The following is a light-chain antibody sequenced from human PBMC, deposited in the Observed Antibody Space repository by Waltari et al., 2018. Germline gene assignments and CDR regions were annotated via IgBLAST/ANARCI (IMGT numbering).Light chain of an antibody. V-gene: IGLV4-60*03. CDR2: LEGSGSY. CDR1: SGHSSYI. J-gene: IGLJ2*01. Sequence: QPVLTQSSSASASLGSSVKLTCTLNSGHSSYIIAWHQQQPGKAPRFLMKLEGSGSYNKGGGGPDRFSGSTSGADRYLTISNLQSEDEADYYCETWDRNSLVFGRGTKLTVL. CDR3: ETWDRNSLV.